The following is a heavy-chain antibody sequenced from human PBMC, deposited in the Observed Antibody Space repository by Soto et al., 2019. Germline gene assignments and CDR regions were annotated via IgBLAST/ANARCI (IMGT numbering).Heavy chain of an antibody. Sequence: SVKVSCKASGGTFSSYAISWVRQAPGQGLEWMGGIIPIFGTANYAQKFQGRVTITADESTSTAYMELSSLRSEDTAVYYCARDDTLRGIVVVPAAMPEDYYYYGMDVWGQGTTVTVSS. J-gene: IGHJ6*02. D-gene: IGHD2-2*01. CDR3: ARDDTLRGIVVVPAAMPEDYYYYGMDV. V-gene: IGHV1-69*13. CDR2: IIPIFGTA. CDR1: GGTFSSYA.